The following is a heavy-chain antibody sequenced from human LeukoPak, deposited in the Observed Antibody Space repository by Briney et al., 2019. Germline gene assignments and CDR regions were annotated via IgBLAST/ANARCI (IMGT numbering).Heavy chain of an antibody. CDR1: GFSISSGYY. Sequence: SETLSLTCAVSGFSISSGYYWGWIRQPPGKGLEWIGNVFHSGTTYYNPSLKSRVTISVDTSKNQFSLKLSSVTAADTAVYYCARGTYYDSTAYYWFDPWGQGTLVTVSS. V-gene: IGHV4-38-2*01. CDR3: ARGTYYDSTAYYWFDP. CDR2: VFHSGTT. D-gene: IGHD3-22*01. J-gene: IGHJ5*02.